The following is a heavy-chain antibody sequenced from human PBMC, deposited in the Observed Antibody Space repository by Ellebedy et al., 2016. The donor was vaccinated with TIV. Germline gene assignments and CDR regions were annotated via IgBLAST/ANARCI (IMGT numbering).Heavy chain of an antibody. CDR3: ATDGSYGDYLSPAHAFEI. D-gene: IGHD4-17*01. J-gene: IGHJ3*02. CDR1: GFSFRSYW. Sequence: GESLKISCGSSGFSFRSYWMTWVRQAPGKGLEWVANINQGGSERHYVDSAKGRFTISRDNAKNSLYLEMNSLRAEDTAVYYCATDGSYGDYLSPAHAFEIWGQGTVVAVSS. CDR2: INQGGSER. V-gene: IGHV3-7*01.